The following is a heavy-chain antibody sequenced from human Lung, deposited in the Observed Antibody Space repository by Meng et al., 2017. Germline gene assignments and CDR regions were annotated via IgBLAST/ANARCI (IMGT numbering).Heavy chain of an antibody. D-gene: IGHD6-13*01. Sequence: QVQLVQSGAEVKKPGASLKASCKAYGYTFPDYWLHWVRRAPGQGLEWMGRINPKSGDTHYAQRFQGRVTMTGDTPISTAYMELSGLRSDDTAMYYCARDEDISAAGKLFGDYWGQGTLVTVSS. CDR3: ARDEDISAAGKLFGDY. V-gene: IGHV1-2*06. CDR1: GYTFPDYW. CDR2: INPKSGDT. J-gene: IGHJ4*02.